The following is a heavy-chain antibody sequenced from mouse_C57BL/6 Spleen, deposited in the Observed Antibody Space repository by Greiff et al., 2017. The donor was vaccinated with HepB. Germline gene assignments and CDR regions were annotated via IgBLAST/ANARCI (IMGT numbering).Heavy chain of an antibody. J-gene: IGHJ4*01. CDR2: IWSGGST. CDR3: VPLEPPYAMDY. Sequence: VKLVESGPGLVQPSQSLSITCTVSGFSLTSYGVHWVRQSPGKGLEWLGVIWSGGSTDYNAAFISRLSISKDNSKSQVFFKMNSLQADDTAIYYCVPLEPPYAMDYWGQGTSVTVSS. CDR1: GFSLTSYG. V-gene: IGHV2-2*01. D-gene: IGHD2-10*02.